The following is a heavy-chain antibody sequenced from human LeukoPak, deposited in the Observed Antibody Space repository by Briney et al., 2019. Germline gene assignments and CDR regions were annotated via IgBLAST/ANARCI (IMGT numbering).Heavy chain of an antibody. J-gene: IGHJ3*02. CDR3: ARWHSEAFDI. Sequence: PGGSLRLSCAASGFTFSSYSMNWVRQAPGKGLEWVSSISSSSSYIYYADSVKGRFTISRGNAKNSLYLQMNSLRAEDTAVYYCARWHSEAFDIWGQGTMVTVSS. CDR1: GFTFSSYS. V-gene: IGHV3-21*01. D-gene: IGHD2-21*01. CDR2: ISSSSSYI.